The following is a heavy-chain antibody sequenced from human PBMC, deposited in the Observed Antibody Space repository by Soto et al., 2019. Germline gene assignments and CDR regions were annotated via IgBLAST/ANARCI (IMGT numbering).Heavy chain of an antibody. CDR2: INHLETT. Sequence: QLQLHMSGSGLVKPSQTLSLTCTVSGASITYGAYSWSWIRQTPGKGLEWIGYINHLETTFYNPSFESRLTLSIDRTKDQVSLNLKSMSAADRAVYFCARGGGFDSFDYWGPGILVTVSS. CDR3: ARGGGFDSFDY. V-gene: IGHV4-30-2*01. CDR1: GASITYGAYS. J-gene: IGHJ4*02. D-gene: IGHD3-10*01.